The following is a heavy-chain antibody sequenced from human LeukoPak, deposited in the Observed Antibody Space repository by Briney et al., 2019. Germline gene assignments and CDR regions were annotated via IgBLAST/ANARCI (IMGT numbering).Heavy chain of an antibody. CDR2: IYYSGST. J-gene: IGHJ2*01. V-gene: IGHV4-31*03. CDR3: ARDPLVPAARRYFDL. Sequence: PSQTLSLTCTVSGVSISSGGYYWSWIRQHPGKGLEWIRYIYYSGSTYYNPSLKSRVTISVDTSKNQFSLKLSSVPAADTAVYYCARDPLVPAARRYFDLWGRGNLVTVSS. D-gene: IGHD2-2*01. CDR1: GVSISSGGYY.